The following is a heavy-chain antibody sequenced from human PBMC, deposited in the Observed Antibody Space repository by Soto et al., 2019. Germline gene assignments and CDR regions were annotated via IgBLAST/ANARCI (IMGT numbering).Heavy chain of an antibody. J-gene: IGHJ4*02. CDR2: IYYSGST. D-gene: IGHD3-22*01. Sequence: SETLSLTCTVSGGSISSYYWSWIRQTPGKGLEWIGYIYYSGSTNYNPSLKSRVTISVDTSKNQFSLKLSSVTAADTAVYYCARLGGYYQAFDSWGQGTLVTVSS. CDR1: GGSISSYY. CDR3: ARLGGYYQAFDS. V-gene: IGHV4-59*08.